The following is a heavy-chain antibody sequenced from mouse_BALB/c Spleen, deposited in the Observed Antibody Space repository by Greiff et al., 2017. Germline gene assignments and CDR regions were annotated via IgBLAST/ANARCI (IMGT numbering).Heavy chain of an antibody. Sequence: VQLQQSGPELVKPGASVKMSCKASGYTFTSYVMHWVKQKPGQGLEWIGNINPYNDGTKYNEKFKGKATLTSDKSSSTAYMELGSLTSEDSAVDYCASYGGVCFAYWGQGTLVTVSA. CDR2: INPYNDGT. D-gene: IGHD1-1*01. CDR1: GYTFTSYV. J-gene: IGHJ3*01. CDR3: ASYGGVCFAY. V-gene: IGHV1-14*01.